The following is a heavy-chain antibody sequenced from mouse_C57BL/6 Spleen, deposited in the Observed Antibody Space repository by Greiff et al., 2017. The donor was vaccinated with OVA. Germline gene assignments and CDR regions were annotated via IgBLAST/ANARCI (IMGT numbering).Heavy chain of an antibody. Sequence: VQLQQSGPELVKPGASVNISCKASGYAFSSSWMNWVKQRPGKGLEWIGRIYPGDGDTNYNGKFKGKATLTADKSSSTAYMQLSSLTSEDSAVYFCARYDYDGDYAMDYWGQGTSVTVSS. CDR1: GYAFSSSW. CDR2: IYPGDGDT. V-gene: IGHV1-82*01. D-gene: IGHD2-4*01. CDR3: ARYDYDGDYAMDY. J-gene: IGHJ4*01.